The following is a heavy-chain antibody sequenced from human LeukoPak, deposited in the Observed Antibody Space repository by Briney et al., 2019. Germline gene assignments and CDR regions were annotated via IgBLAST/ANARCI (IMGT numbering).Heavy chain of an antibody. V-gene: IGHV3-30-3*01. J-gene: IGHJ6*02. Sequence: GGSLRLSCAASGFTFSSYAMHWVRQAPGKGLEWVAVISYDGSNKYYADSVKGRFTISRDNSKNTLYLQMNSLRAEDTAVYYCARELTMVYYYYGMDVWGQGTTVTVSS. D-gene: IGHD3-10*01. CDR3: ARELTMVYYYYGMDV. CDR2: ISYDGSNK. CDR1: GFTFSSYA.